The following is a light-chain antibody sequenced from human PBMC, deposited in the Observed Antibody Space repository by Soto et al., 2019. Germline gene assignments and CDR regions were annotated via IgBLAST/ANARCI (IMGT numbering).Light chain of an antibody. V-gene: IGLV2-14*01. CDR3: TSYTTSATYV. Sequence: QSALTQPASVSGSPGQSITISCTGTNTDVGGYNYVSWYQVHPGEPPKLLIFAVTKRPSGVSNRFSGSKSGNMASLTISGLQAEDEGDYFCTSYTTSATYVFGSGTKLTVL. CDR1: NTDVGGYNY. CDR2: AVT. J-gene: IGLJ1*01.